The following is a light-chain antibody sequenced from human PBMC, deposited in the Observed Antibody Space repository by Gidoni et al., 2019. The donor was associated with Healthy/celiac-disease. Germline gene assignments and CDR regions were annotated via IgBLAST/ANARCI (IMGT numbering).Light chain of an antibody. J-gene: IGKJ2*01. CDR1: QSISSW. Sequence: DIQMTQSPSTLSASVGDRVTITCRASQSISSWLAWYQQKPGKAPKLLSYDASSLESGVPSRFSGSGSGTEFTLTISSLQPDDFATSYCQQYNSYWYTFGQGTKLEIK. CDR3: QQYNSYWYT. V-gene: IGKV1-5*01. CDR2: DAS.